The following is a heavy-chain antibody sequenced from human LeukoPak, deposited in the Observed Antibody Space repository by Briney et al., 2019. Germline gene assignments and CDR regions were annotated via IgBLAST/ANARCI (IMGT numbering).Heavy chain of an antibody. D-gene: IGHD6-13*01. V-gene: IGHV3-66*01. Sequence: GGSLRLSCAASGFTVSSNYMSWVRQAPGKGLEWVSVIYSGGSTYYADSVKGRFTISRDNSKNTLYLQMNSLRAEDTAVYYCARTSSSWHLIGEDWGQGTLVTVSS. J-gene: IGHJ4*02. CDR3: ARTSSSWHLIGED. CDR2: IYSGGST. CDR1: GFTVSSNY.